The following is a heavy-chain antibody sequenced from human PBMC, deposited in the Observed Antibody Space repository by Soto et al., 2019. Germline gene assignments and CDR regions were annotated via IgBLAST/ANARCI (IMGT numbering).Heavy chain of an antibody. CDR3: STTVITAPLFEY. CDR2: IRNKPNGHTT. CDR1: GFTFSGHY. D-gene: IGHD3-16*01. V-gene: IGHV3-72*01. J-gene: IGHJ4*02. Sequence: PGGSLRLSCEGSGFTFSGHYMDWVRQAPGKGLEWLGRIRNKPNGHTTEHAASVKGRFTISRDDSKNSVYLQMNSLKSGDTAVYYCSTTVITAPLFEYWGQGTLVTVSS.